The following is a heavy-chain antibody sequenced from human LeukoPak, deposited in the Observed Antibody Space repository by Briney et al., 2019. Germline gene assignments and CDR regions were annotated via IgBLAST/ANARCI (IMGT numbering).Heavy chain of an antibody. V-gene: IGHV3-21*01. J-gene: IGHJ4*02. CDR2: ISSSSSYI. CDR1: GFTFSDYN. CDR3: ASLIAAAEFDY. Sequence: KTGGSLRLSCAASGFTFSDYNMNWVRQPPGKGLEWVSCISSSSSYIYYADSVKGRFTISRDNAKNSLYLQMNSLRAEDTAVYYCASLIAAAEFDYWGQGTLVTVSS. D-gene: IGHD6-13*01.